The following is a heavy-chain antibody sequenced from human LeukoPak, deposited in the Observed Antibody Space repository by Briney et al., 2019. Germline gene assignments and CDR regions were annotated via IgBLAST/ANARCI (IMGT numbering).Heavy chain of an antibody. CDR2: ISSSSYI. Sequence: GGSLRLSCAASGFTFSSYAMTWVRQAPGKGLEWVSSISSSSYIYYADSVKGRFTISRGNAKNSLYLQMNSLRAEDTAVYYCARDSRGMDYWGQGTLVTVSS. J-gene: IGHJ4*02. D-gene: IGHD2-2*01. V-gene: IGHV3-21*01. CDR3: ARDSRGMDY. CDR1: GFTFSSYA.